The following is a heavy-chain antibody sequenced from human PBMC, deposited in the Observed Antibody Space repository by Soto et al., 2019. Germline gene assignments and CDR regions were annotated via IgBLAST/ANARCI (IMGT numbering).Heavy chain of an antibody. D-gene: IGHD2-21*01. CDR2: ISGSGGST. Sequence: GGSLRLSCAASGFTFSSYAMSWVRQAPGKGLEWVSAISGSGGSTYYADSVKGRFTISRDNSKNTLYLQINSLRAEDTAVYYCAKDLWGYERWLHPADAFDIWGQGTMVTVSS. J-gene: IGHJ3*02. CDR1: GFTFSSYA. V-gene: IGHV3-23*01. CDR3: AKDLWGYERWLHPADAFDI.